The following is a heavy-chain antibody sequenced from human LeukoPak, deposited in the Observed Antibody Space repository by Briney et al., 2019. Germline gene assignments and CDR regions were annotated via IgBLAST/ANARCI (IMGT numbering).Heavy chain of an antibody. CDR1: GGSISSYY. J-gene: IGHJ4*02. CDR2: IYYSGST. Sequence: PSETLSLTCTVSGGSISSYYWSWIRQPPGKGLEWIGYIYYSGSTNYNPSLKSRVTIPVDTSKNQFSLKLSSVTAADTAVYYCARGGYSSGWYRFDYWGQGTLVTVSS. CDR3: ARGGYSSGWYRFDY. D-gene: IGHD6-19*01. V-gene: IGHV4-59*01.